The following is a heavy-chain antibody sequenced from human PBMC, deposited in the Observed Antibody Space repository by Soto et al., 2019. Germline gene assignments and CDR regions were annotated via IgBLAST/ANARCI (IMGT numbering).Heavy chain of an antibody. CDR3: ARGGYSGSYFDY. CDR1: GGTFSSYV. Sequence: QVQLVQSGAEVKKPGSSVKVSCKASGGTFSSYVISWVRQAPGQGLEWMGDIIPIFGTAKYAQKFQGRVTITADESTSTDYMELSSLRSEDTAVYYRARGGYSGSYFDYWGQGTLVTVSS. D-gene: IGHD5-12*01. V-gene: IGHV1-69*01. J-gene: IGHJ4*02. CDR2: IIPIFGTA.